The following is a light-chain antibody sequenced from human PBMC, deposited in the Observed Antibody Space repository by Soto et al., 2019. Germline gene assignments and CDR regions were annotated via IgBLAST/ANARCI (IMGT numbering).Light chain of an antibody. Sequence: EIALTQSPGIMYLSPGERATLSCRASQTVGRSFLAWYQQKPGQSPRLLIFGTSIRATGIPDRFSGGGSGADFTLTTSRLDAEDFAVYYCQQYDSLPPWTFGQGTRVEVK. CDR3: QQYDSLPPWT. CDR1: QTVGRSF. V-gene: IGKV3-20*01. CDR2: GTS. J-gene: IGKJ1*01.